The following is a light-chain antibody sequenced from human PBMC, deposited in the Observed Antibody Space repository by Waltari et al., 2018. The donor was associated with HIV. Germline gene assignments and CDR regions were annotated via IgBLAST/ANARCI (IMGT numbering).Light chain of an antibody. CDR2: SAS. V-gene: IGKV1-39*01. J-gene: IGKJ4*01. CDR1: HDVATY. CDR3: QQASALPLT. Sequence: DILMTQSPASLPASLGDRVTMTCRSSHDVATYVSWYQQRPRKPPSLLIYSASTLHIGVPSRFTGAGSGRLFTLTINRLQPEDFASYFCQQASALPLTFGGGTNV.